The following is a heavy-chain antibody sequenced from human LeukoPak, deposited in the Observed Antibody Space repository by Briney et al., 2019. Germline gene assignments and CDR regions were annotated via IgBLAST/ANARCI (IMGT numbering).Heavy chain of an antibody. CDR3: ARGLLDFLPGTDYYYYYMDV. CDR1: GFTFSDYY. J-gene: IGHJ6*03. Sequence: GGSLRLSCAASGFTFSDYYMSWIRQAPGKGLEWVSYISSSGSTIYYADSVKGRFTISRDNAKNSLYLQMNSLRAEDTAVYYCARGLLDFLPGTDYYYYYMDVWGKGTTVTVSS. D-gene: IGHD1-14*01. V-gene: IGHV3-11*04. CDR2: ISSSGSTI.